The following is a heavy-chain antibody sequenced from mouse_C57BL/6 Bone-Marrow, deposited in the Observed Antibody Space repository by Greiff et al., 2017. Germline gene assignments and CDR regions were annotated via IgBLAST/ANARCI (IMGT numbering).Heavy chain of an antibody. CDR3: ARLTVVVTDWYFDV. D-gene: IGHD1-1*01. Sequence: VQGVESGAELARPGASVKLSCKASGYTFTSYGISWVKQRTGQGLEWIGEIYPRSGNTYYNEKFKGKATLTADKSSSTAYMELRSLTSEDSAVYFCARLTVVVTDWYFDVWGTGTTVSVSS. CDR2: IYPRSGNT. CDR1: GYTFTSYG. V-gene: IGHV1-81*01. J-gene: IGHJ1*03.